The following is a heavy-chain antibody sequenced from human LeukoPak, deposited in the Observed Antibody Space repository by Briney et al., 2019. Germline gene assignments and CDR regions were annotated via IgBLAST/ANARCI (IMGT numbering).Heavy chain of an antibody. CDR3: AREYYYDSSGYEGYYYYGMDV. V-gene: IGHV7-4-1*02. CDR2: INTNTGNP. D-gene: IGHD3-22*01. Sequence: ASVKVSCKASEGTFSSYAISWVRQAPGQGLEWMGWINTNTGNPTYAQGFTGRFVFSLDTSVSTAYLQISSLKAEDTAVYYCAREYYYDSSGYEGYYYYGMDVWGQGTTVTVSS. J-gene: IGHJ6*02. CDR1: EGTFSSYA.